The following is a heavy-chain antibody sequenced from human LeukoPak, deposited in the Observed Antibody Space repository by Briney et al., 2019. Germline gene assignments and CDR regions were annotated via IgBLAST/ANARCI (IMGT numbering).Heavy chain of an antibody. CDR1: GDSMSSYY. V-gene: IGHV4-4*07. CDR3: ARTTGMAVAGGYYSDY. J-gene: IGHJ4*02. Sequence: SETLSLTCSVSGDSMSSYYWTWIRQPAGKRLECIGRIYFSGGTRYNPSLKSRVTMSVDASKNQFSLKLSSVTAADTAVYYCARTTGMAVAGGYYSDYWGQGILVTVSS. D-gene: IGHD6-19*01. CDR2: IYFSGGT.